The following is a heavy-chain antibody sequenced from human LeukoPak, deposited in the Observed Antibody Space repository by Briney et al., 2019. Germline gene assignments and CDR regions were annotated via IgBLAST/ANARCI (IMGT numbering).Heavy chain of an antibody. Sequence: GGSLRLSCAASGFTFSSYAMSWVRQAPGNGLEWVSAISGSGGSTYYADSVKGRFTISRDNSKNTLYLQMNSLRAEDTAVYYCAKDIGDYRSNWFDPWGQGTLVTVSS. D-gene: IGHD4-17*01. CDR2: ISGSGGST. CDR1: GFTFSSYA. CDR3: AKDIGDYRSNWFDP. J-gene: IGHJ5*02. V-gene: IGHV3-23*01.